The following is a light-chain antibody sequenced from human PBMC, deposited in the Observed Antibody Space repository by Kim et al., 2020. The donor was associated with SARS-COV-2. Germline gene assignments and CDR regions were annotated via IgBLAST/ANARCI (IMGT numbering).Light chain of an antibody. CDR2: GAS. Sequence: PGESATLSGWASQSVSSSSLAWHQQKPGQAPGLLIYGASSGAKGIPDRFRGSGSGTDFTLTISRLEPEDVALYYCHLYDSSPEVTFGPGTKVDIE. CDR1: QSVSSSS. V-gene: IGKV3-20*01. J-gene: IGKJ3*01. CDR3: HLYDSSPEVT.